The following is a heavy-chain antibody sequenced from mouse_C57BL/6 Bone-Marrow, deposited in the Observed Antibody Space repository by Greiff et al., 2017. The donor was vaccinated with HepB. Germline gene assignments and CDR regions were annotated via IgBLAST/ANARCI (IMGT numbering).Heavy chain of an antibody. CDR3: AREGNYYGSSYGGFFDY. J-gene: IGHJ2*01. Sequence: EVQRVESGPGLVKPSQTVFLTCTVTGISITTGNYRWSWIRQFPGNKLEWIGYIYYSGTITYNPSLTSRTTITRDTPKNQFFLEMNSLTAEDTATYYCAREGNYYGSSYGGFFDYWGQGTTLTVSS. CDR1: GISITTGNYR. D-gene: IGHD1-1*01. CDR2: IYYSGTI. V-gene: IGHV3-5*01.